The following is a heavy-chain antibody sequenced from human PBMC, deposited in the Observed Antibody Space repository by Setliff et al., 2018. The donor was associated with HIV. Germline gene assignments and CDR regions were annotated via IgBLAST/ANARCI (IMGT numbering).Heavy chain of an antibody. Sequence: PSETLSLTCAAYSESLRGYYWSWIRQPPGRGLEWIGEINHSGSTNYNPSLKSQTTMSIDTSKNQFSLKLTSVTAAYTAVYYCARGKRGAITMVRGVVILVRWFDPWGQGTLVTVSS. J-gene: IGHJ5*02. CDR1: SESLRGYY. V-gene: IGHV4-34*01. D-gene: IGHD3-10*01. CDR2: INHSGST. CDR3: ARGKRGAITMVRGVVILVRWFDP.